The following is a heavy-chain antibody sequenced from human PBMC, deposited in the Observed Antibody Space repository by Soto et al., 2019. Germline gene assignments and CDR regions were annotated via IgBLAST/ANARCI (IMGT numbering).Heavy chain of an antibody. CDR3: ASGWFGEFVYYFDY. V-gene: IGHV1-18*01. J-gene: IGHJ4*02. CDR1: GYTFTSYA. D-gene: IGHD3-10*01. CDR2: ISAYNGNT. Sequence: QVQLVQSGAEVKKPGASVRVSCKASGYTFTSYAISWVRQAPGQGLEWMGWISAYNGNTNYAQKLQGRVTMTTDTSTSKAYMELRSLGSDDTAVYYCASGWFGEFVYYFDYWGQGTLVTVSS.